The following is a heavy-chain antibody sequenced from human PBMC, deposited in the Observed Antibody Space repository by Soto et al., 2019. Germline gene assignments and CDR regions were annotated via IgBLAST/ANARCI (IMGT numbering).Heavy chain of an antibody. V-gene: IGHV1-18*01. J-gene: IGHJ5*02. CDR3: ARYGSGSYSYNWFDP. Sequence: GASVKVSCKASGYTFTSYGISWVRQAPGQGLEWMGWISAYNGNTNYAQKLQGRVTMTTDTSTSTAYMELRSLRSDDTAVYYCARYGSGSYSYNWFDPWGQGTLVTVSS. CDR2: ISAYNGNT. D-gene: IGHD3-10*01. CDR1: GYTFTSYG.